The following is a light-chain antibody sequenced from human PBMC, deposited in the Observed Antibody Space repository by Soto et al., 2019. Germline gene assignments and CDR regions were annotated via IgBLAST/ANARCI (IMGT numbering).Light chain of an antibody. J-gene: IGKJ1*01. CDR2: ATS. CDR3: HQFGYSPRT. CDR1: QPVKRYW. V-gene: IGKV3-20*01. Sequence: LALSAPPVFLSTGENAPLSCGLSQPVKRYWLAWYQQRPGQAPRLLIFATSRRATGVPDRFSGSGSGTDFTLAIRRLEPEDFAVYYCHQFGYSPRTFGQGTKVDI.